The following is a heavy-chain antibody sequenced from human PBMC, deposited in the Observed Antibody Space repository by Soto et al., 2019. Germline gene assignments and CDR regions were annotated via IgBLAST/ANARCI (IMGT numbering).Heavy chain of an antibody. J-gene: IGHJ4*02. CDR1: GGTFSSYA. D-gene: IGHD3-22*01. CDR3: ARAGVDYYDSSGYYLL. Sequence: SVKVSCKASGGTFSSYAISWVRQAPGQGLEWMGGIIPIFGTANYAQKFQGRVTITADKSTSTAYMELSSLRSEDTAVYYCARAGVDYYDSSGYYLLWGQGTLVTSPQ. CDR2: IIPIFGTA. V-gene: IGHV1-69*06.